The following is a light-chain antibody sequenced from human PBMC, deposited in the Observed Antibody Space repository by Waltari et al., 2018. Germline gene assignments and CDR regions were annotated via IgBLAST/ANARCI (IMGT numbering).Light chain of an antibody. Sequence: QSALTQPASVSGSPGQSITISCTGTSSDIGGYNYVSWYQQHPGKAPKVMIYDVIKLPSGVSNRVSGSKSGNPASLTISGLQADDEADYYCTSYESGGTWVFGGGTKVTV. CDR1: SSDIGGYNY. V-gene: IGLV2-14*03. CDR3: TSYESGGTWV. J-gene: IGLJ3*02. CDR2: DVI.